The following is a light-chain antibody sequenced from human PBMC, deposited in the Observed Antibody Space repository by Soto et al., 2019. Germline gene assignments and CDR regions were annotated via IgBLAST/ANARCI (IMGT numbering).Light chain of an antibody. CDR1: QNISNY. CDR3: QKTYIIPFT. Sequence: DIQMTQSPSSLSASVGDRVSITCRTGQNISNYLHWYQQKPGKAPKLLIYGASTLQSGVPSRFTGSGSGTGFTLTISSLQPEDFGTYYCQKTYIIPFTFGPGTKVDIK. J-gene: IGKJ3*01. V-gene: IGKV1-39*01. CDR2: GAS.